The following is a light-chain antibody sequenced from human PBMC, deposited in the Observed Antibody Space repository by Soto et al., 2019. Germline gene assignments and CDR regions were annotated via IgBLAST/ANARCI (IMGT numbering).Light chain of an antibody. CDR1: QSISSW. V-gene: IGKV1-5*01. CDR2: DAS. J-gene: IGKJ5*01. Sequence: DIQMTQSPSTLSASVGDRVTITCLASQSISSWLAWYQQKPGKAPKLLIYDASSLESGVPSRFSGSGSGTEFTLTSSSLQPDDFATYYCQQYNSYSPTFGQGTRLEI. CDR3: QQYNSYSPT.